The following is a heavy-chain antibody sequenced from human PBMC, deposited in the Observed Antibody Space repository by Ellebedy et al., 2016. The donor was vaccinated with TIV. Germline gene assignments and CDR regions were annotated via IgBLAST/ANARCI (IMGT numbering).Heavy chain of an antibody. V-gene: IGHV4-59*01. D-gene: IGHD6-19*01. CDR3: ARSSGWDRFDY. CDR1: GGSFSSYY. Sequence: MPSETLSLTCGVYGGSFSSYYWSWIRQPPGKGLEWIGYIYYSGSTNYNPSLKSRVTIAVDTSKKQISLKLSSVTAADTAVYYCARSSGWDRFDYWGQGTLVTVSS. J-gene: IGHJ4*02. CDR2: IYYSGST.